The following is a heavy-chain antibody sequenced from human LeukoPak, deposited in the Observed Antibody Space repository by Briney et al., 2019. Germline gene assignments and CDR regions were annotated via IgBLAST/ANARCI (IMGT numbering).Heavy chain of an antibody. CDR2: IYYSGST. CDR3: ARHGSTGHFDY. CDR1: GGSISSYY. Sequence: SETLTLTCTVAGGSISSYYWSWIRQPPGKGLEWIGYIYYSGSTNYNPSLKSRVTISVDTSKNQFSLKLSSVTAADTAVYYCARHGSTGHFDYWGQGTLVTVSS. J-gene: IGHJ4*02. D-gene: IGHD1-14*01. V-gene: IGHV4-59*08.